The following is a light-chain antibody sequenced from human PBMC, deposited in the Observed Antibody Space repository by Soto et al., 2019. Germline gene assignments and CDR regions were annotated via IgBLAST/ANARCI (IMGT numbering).Light chain of an antibody. V-gene: IGLV2-14*01. Sequence: QSALTQPASVSGSLGQSITISCTGTSSDVGGYNYVSWYQQHPGKDPKVVIFGVTKRPSGVSSRFSGSKSGNTASLTVSGVQAEDEGDYYCRSYTSSSTVLFGGGTKLTAL. CDR3: RSYTSSSTVL. J-gene: IGLJ2*01. CDR1: SSDVGGYNY. CDR2: GVT.